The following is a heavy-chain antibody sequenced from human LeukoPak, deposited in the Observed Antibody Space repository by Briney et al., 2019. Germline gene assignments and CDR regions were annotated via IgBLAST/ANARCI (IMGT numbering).Heavy chain of an antibody. Sequence: SETLSLTCTVSGASISSSNYYWGWIRQPPGKGLEWIASINYSGSTYYNPSLKSRVTISVDTSKNQFSLKLSSMTAADTAVYYCARLPDLDYWGQGILVTVSS. V-gene: IGHV4-39*01. CDR3: ARLPDLDY. J-gene: IGHJ4*02. CDR1: GASISSSNYY. CDR2: INYSGST.